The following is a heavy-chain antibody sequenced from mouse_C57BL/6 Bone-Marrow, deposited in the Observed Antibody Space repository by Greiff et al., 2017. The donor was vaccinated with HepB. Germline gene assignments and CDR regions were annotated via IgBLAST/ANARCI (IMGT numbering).Heavy chain of an antibody. CDR3: ARHRGGYYGAMDY. V-gene: IGHV5-15*01. Sequence: EVKVVESGGGLVQPGGSLKLSCAASGFTFSDYGMAWVRQAPRKGPVWVAFISNLAYSIYYADTVTGRFTISRENAKNTLYLEMSSLRSEDTAMYYCARHRGGYYGAMDYWGQGTSVTVSS. CDR1: GFTFSDYG. D-gene: IGHD1-1*01. J-gene: IGHJ4*01. CDR2: ISNLAYSI.